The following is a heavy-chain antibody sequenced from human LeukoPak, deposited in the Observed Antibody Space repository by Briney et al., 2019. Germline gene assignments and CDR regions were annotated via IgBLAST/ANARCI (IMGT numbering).Heavy chain of an antibody. CDR1: GDSITNYNYH. J-gene: IGHJ6*02. V-gene: IGHV4-39*07. Sequence: SETLSLTCTVSGDSITNYNYHWGWIRQPPGKGLEWIGRLYNTGSTDNTDSNPSLQSRVTISADTSMNQFSLRLTSVTAADTAVYYCARDFGAGSYRYGMDVWGQGTTVTVSS. CDR2: LYNTGSTDNT. CDR3: ARDFGAGSYRYGMDV. D-gene: IGHD3-10*01.